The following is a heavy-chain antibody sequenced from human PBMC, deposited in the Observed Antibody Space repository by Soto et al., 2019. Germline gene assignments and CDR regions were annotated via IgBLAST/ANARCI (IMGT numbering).Heavy chain of an antibody. CDR1: GGTFSSYA. Sequence: SVKVSCKASGGTFSSYAISWVRQAPGQGLEWMGGIIPIFGTANYAQKFQGRVTITADESTSTAYMELSSLRSEDTAMYYCANNYVWGSYRTYYFDYWGQGTLVTVSS. J-gene: IGHJ4*02. CDR2: IIPIFGTA. D-gene: IGHD3-16*02. V-gene: IGHV1-69*13. CDR3: ANNYVWGSYRTYYFDY.